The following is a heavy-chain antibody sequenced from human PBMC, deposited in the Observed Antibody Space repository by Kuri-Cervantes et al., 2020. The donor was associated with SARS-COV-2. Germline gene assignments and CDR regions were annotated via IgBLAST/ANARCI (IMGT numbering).Heavy chain of an antibody. D-gene: IGHD3-22*01. J-gene: IGHJ3*02. CDR1: RFTFNDYV. V-gene: IGHV3-23*01. CDR2: INGSGVGT. CDR3: AKLGYYYDNNGYRDIDGFDI. Sequence: GGSLRLSCAASRFTFNDYVMSWVRQSPGKGLEWVSVINGSGVGTYYAESVQGRFTISRDNSKNTLYLQMHSLRVEDTAVYYCAKLGYYYDNNGYRDIDGFDIWGQGTMVTV.